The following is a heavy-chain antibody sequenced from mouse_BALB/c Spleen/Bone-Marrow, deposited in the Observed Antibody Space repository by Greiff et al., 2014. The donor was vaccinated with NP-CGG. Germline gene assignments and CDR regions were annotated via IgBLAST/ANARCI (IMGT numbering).Heavy chain of an antibody. CDR1: GYTFTSFT. J-gene: IGHJ4*01. V-gene: IGHV1-4*01. D-gene: IGHD1-2*01. CDR2: INPSSGYT. CDR3: ARRDYGPFYALDY. Sequence: QVQLQQSGAELARPGASVKMSCKASGYTFTSFTVRWGKKRPGQGLEWIGYINPSSGYTSYNQNFKDKATLTADKSASTAYMQLTSLTSEDSAVYYCARRDYGPFYALDYWGQGTSVTVSS.